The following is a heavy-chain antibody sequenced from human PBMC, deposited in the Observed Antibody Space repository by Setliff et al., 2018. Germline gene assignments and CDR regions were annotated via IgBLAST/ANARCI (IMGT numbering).Heavy chain of an antibody. Sequence: GGSLRLSCAASGFTFSSYAMHWVRQDQGKGLEWVAVISYDGSNKYYADSVKGRFTISRDNSKNTLYLQMNSLRAEDTAVYYCARDQALDTMIVVVISTGFDYWGQGTLVTVSS. J-gene: IGHJ4*02. D-gene: IGHD3-22*01. CDR2: ISYDGSNK. CDR1: GFTFSSYA. V-gene: IGHV3-30-3*01. CDR3: ARDQALDTMIVVVISTGFDY.